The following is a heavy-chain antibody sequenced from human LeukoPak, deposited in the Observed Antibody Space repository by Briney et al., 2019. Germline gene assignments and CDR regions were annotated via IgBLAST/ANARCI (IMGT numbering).Heavy chain of an antibody. CDR2: ISSRSSYI. J-gene: IGHJ4*02. V-gene: IGHV3-21*01. D-gene: IGHD6-19*01. CDR1: GFTFSSYS. Sequence: GGSLRLSCAASGFTFSSYSMNWVRQAPGKGLEWVSSISSRSSYIYYADSVKGRFTISRDNAKNSLYLQMNSLRAEDTAVYYCARDAHSSGWYLAYWGQGTLVTVSS. CDR3: ARDAHSSGWYLAY.